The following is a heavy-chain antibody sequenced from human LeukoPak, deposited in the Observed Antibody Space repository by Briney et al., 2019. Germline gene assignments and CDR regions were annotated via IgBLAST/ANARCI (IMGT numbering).Heavy chain of an antibody. Sequence: SETLSLTCTVSGGSISSSSYYWGWIRQPPGKGLEWIGSIYYSGSTYYNPSLKSRVTISVDTSKNQFSLKLTSVTAADTAVYYCASRLVRMAWLANDYWGQGTLVTVSS. D-gene: IGHD6-19*01. CDR2: IYYSGST. CDR3: ASRLVRMAWLANDY. V-gene: IGHV4-39*07. J-gene: IGHJ4*02. CDR1: GGSISSSSYY.